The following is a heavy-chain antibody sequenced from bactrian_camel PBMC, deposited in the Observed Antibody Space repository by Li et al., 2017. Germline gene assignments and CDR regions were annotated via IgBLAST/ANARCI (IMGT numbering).Heavy chain of an antibody. J-gene: IGHJ4*01. CDR3: AASRRGTWYRPLSPDPYNY. CDR1: GFTFSPGY. D-gene: IGHD5*01. Sequence: HVQLVESGGGLVQPGGSLRLSCAASGFTFSPGYMSWVRQAPGKGLEWVSSTFADGQTTYYPASLKGRFTISKDNARNTVYLQMNSLKPEDTAMYYCAASRRGTWYRPLSPDPYNYWGQGPRSPSP. V-gene: IGHV3-2*01. CDR2: TFADGQTT.